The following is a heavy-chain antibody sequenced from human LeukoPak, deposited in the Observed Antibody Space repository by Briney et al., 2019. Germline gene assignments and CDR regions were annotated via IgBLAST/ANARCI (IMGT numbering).Heavy chain of an antibody. J-gene: IGHJ4*02. V-gene: IGHV3-23*01. Sequence: PGGSLRLSCAAAGFTFSNSAMSWVRQAPGKGPEWVSGLSSGGGSTYYADSVKGRFTISRDNSKNTLYLQMSSLRAEDTAVYYCANSPLAALPRLDYWGQGTLVTVSS. CDR2: LSSGGGST. D-gene: IGHD6-6*01. CDR1: GFTFSNSA. CDR3: ANSPLAALPRLDY.